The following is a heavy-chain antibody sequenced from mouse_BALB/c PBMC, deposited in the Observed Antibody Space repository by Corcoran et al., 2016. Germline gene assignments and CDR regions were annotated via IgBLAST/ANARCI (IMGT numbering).Heavy chain of an antibody. D-gene: IGHD1-2*01. J-gene: IGHJ3*01. CDR2: IDPANGNT. CDR3: ATSPLLRLIAY. Sequence: EDQLQQSGAELVKPGASVKLSCTASGFNIKDTYMHWVKQRPEQGLEWIGRIDPANGNTKYDPKFQGKATITADTSSNTAYLQLSSLTSEDTAVYYCATSPLLRLIAYWGQGTLVTVSA. CDR1: GFNIKDTY. V-gene: IGHV14-3*02.